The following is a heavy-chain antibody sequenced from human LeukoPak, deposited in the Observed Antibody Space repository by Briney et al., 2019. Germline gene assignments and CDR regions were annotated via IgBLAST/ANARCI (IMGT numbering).Heavy chain of an antibody. CDR3: AREGVRGYSYGPFGY. D-gene: IGHD5-18*01. CDR2: ISYDGSNK. Sequence: GGSLRLTCAASGFTFSSYAMHWVRQAPGKGLEWVAVISYDGSNKYYADSVKGRFTISRDNSKNTLYLQMNSLRAEDTAVYYCAREGVRGYSYGPFGYWGQGTLVTVSS. CDR1: GFTFSSYA. V-gene: IGHV3-30-3*01. J-gene: IGHJ4*02.